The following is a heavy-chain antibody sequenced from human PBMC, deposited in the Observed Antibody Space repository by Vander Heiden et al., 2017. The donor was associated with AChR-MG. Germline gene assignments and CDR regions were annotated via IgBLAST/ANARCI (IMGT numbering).Heavy chain of an antibody. CDR3: ARMIEGYFDY. Sequence: ELQLVESGGGLVQPGGSLRLSCAAPGFTFSSDDMHWVRQATGKGLEWVSAIGTAGDTYYPGSVKGRFTISRENAKNSLYLQMNSLRAGDTAVYYCARMIEGYFDYWGQGTLVTVSS. V-gene: IGHV3-13*01. CDR2: IGTAGDT. D-gene: IGHD3-22*01. J-gene: IGHJ4*02. CDR1: GFTFSSDD.